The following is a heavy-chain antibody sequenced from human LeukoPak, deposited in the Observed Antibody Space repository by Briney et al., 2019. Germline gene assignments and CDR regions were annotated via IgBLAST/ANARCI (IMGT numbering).Heavy chain of an antibody. D-gene: IGHD6-13*01. CDR2: ISSSNSCI. V-gene: IGHV3-21*01. J-gene: IGHJ4*02. CDR3: AREIAAAGSNYFDY. Sequence: GGSLRLSCAASGFTFSNAYMTWVRQAPGKGLEWVSFISSSNSCIYYADSVKGRFTISRDNAKNSLYLQMNSLRAEDTAVYYCAREIAAAGSNYFDYWGQGTLVTVSS. CDR1: GFTFSNAY.